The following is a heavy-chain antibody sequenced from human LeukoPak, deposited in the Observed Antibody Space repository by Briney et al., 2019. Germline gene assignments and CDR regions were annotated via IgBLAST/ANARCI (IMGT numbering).Heavy chain of an antibody. CDR1: ESTFSTYS. D-gene: IGHD1-26*01. CDR2: ISGSSATI. CDR3: ARAGSYYPGYYFDC. V-gene: IGHV3-48*02. Sequence: GGSLRLSCAASESTFSTYSMSWVRQAPGKRLEWISYISGSSATIYYADSVKGRFTISRDNARNSLFLQMNSLRDEDTAVYHCARAGSYYPGYYFDCWGQGTLVTVSS. J-gene: IGHJ4*02.